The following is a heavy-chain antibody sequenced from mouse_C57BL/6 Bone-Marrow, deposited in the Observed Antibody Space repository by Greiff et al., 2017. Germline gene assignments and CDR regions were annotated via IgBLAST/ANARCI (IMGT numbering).Heavy chain of an antibody. Sequence: DVQLVESGGGLVKPGGSLKLSCAASGFTFSSYAMSWVRQTPEKRLEWVATISDGGSYTYYPDNVKGRFTISRDNAKNNLYLQMSHLNSEDTAMYYCARLTEVAYYFDYWGQGTTLTVSS. CDR2: ISDGGSYT. D-gene: IGHD1-1*01. CDR1: GFTFSSYA. V-gene: IGHV5-4*01. CDR3: ARLTEVAYYFDY. J-gene: IGHJ2*01.